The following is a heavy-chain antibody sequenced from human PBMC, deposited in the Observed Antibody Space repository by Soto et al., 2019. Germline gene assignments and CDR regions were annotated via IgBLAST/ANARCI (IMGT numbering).Heavy chain of an antibody. V-gene: IGHV1-2*04. CDR2: INPNSGGT. CDR1: GYTFTGYY. J-gene: IGHJ3*02. D-gene: IGHD3-9*01. Sequence: ASVKVSYKASGYTFTGYYMHWVRQAPGQGLEWMGWINPNSGGTNYAQKFQGWVTMTSDTSISTAYMELSRLRSDDTAVYYCARDRRTGQDAFDIWGQGTMVTVSS. CDR3: ARDRRTGQDAFDI.